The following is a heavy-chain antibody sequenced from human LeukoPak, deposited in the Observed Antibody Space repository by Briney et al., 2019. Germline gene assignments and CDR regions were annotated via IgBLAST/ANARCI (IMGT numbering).Heavy chain of an antibody. J-gene: IGHJ4*02. CDR2: INGDGNNV. Sequence: PGGSLRLSCAASGFTFSNYWLHCVRQAPGNGLMWLSPINGDGNNVNYADSVKGRFTISRDNAKNTLYLQMNSLRAEDTAIYYCAAGPAGNGHLSSYWGQGTRVTVSS. V-gene: IGHV3-74*01. CDR3: AAGPAGNGHLSSY. D-gene: IGHD1-1*01. CDR1: GFTFSNYW.